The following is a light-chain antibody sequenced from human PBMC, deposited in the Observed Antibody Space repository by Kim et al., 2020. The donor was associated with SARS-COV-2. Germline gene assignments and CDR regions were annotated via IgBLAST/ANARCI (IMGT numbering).Light chain of an antibody. CDR1: QTIGTW. CDR2: GAT. V-gene: IGKV1-5*03. Sequence: DIQMTQSPSTLSASVGDRVTISCRASQTIGTWLAWYQQKPGKAPKALIYGATSFESGVPSRFSGSGSGTEFTLTITSLQPDDFATYYCHQYKSPMYTFGQGTKLEI. J-gene: IGKJ2*01. CDR3: HQYKSPMYT.